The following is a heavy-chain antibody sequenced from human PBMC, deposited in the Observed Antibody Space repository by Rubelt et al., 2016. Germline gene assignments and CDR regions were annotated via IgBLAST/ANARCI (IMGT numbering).Heavy chain of an antibody. J-gene: IGHJ4*02. V-gene: IGHV2-5*02. Sequence: QITLKESGPTLVKPTQTLTLTCTFSGFSLSRGVGVGWIRQPPGRALEWLALISWDDARRYSPSLRRSPNITEDTSRNPVGLTLTNVDPVDTATYYGAHNDYASGWNLFAYWGQGALVTVAP. CDR3: AHNDYASGWNLFAY. CDR2: ISWDDAR. D-gene: IGHD6-19*01. CDR1: GFSLSRGVG.